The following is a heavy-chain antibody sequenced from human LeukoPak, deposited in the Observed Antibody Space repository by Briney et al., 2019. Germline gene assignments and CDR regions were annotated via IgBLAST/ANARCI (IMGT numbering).Heavy chain of an antibody. CDR3: ARGGQSGYYHYYYYYMDV. V-gene: IGHV3-7*01. CDR1: GFTFSSYW. D-gene: IGHD3-22*01. Sequence: GGSLRLSCAASGFTFSSYWMSWVRQAPGKGLEWVANIKQDGSEKYYVDSVKGRFTISRDNAKNSLYLQMNSLRAEDTAVYYCARGGQSGYYHYYYYYMDVWGKGTTVTVSS. CDR2: IKQDGSEK. J-gene: IGHJ6*03.